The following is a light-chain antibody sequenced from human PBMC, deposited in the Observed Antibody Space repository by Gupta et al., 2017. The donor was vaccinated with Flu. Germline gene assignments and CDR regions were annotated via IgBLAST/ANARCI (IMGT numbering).Light chain of an antibody. J-gene: IGLJ2*01. CDR3: NSRDSSGSHVV. V-gene: IGLV3-19*01. Sequence: QGDSLRFYYVSWYQQKPGQAPVVVIYSKDSRPSGIPDRFSGSSSGDTASLTITGAQAEDEADYYCNSRDSSGSHVVFGGGTKVTVL. CDR2: SKD. CDR1: SLRFYY.